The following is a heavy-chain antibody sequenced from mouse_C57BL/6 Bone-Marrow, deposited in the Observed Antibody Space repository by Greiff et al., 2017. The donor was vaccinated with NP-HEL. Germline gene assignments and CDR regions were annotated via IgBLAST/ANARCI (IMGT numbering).Heavy chain of an antibody. CDR2: INSYGGST. J-gene: IGHJ3*01. V-gene: IGHV5-2*01. CDR3: ARHKDYYSIRAY. Sequence: EVQLVESGGGLVQPGESLKLSCESYEYEFPSHDMSWVRKTPEKRLELVAAINSYGGSTYYPATLERRFIISRDNTKKTLYLRMSSLRSEDTALYYCARHKDYYSIRAYWGQGTLVTVSA. CDR1: EYEFPSHD. D-gene: IGHD2-5*01.